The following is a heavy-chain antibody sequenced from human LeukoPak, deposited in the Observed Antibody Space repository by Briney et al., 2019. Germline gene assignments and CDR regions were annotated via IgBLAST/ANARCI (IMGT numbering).Heavy chain of an antibody. CDR2: INHSGST. V-gene: IGHV4-34*01. D-gene: IGHD6-6*01. CDR1: GGSFSGYY. Sequence: KPSETLSLPCAVYGGSFSGYYWSWIRQPPGKGLEWIGEINHSGSTNYNPSLKSRVTISVDTSKNQFSLKLSSVTAADTAVYYCARDKQLVRGFYYYYYYMDVWGKGTTVTVSS. J-gene: IGHJ6*03. CDR3: ARDKQLVRGFYYYYYYMDV.